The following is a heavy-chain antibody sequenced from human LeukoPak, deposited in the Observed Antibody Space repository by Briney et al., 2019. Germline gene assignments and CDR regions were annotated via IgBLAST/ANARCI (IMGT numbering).Heavy chain of an antibody. D-gene: IGHD6-19*01. Sequence: SETLSLTCTVSGGSISSSSYYWGWIRQPPGKGLEWIGSIYYSGSTYYNPSLKSRVTISVDTSKNQFSLKLSSVTAADTAVYYCARDSGKYSSGWYSFDYWGQGTLVTVSS. V-gene: IGHV4-39*07. CDR2: IYYSGST. CDR1: GGSISSSSYY. CDR3: ARDSGKYSSGWYSFDY. J-gene: IGHJ4*02.